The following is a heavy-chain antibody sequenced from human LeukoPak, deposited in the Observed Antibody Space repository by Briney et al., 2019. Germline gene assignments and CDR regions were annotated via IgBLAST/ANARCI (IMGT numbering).Heavy chain of an antibody. D-gene: IGHD3-9*01. CDR1: GFTFSSYS. V-gene: IGHV3-21*01. CDR3: ASSNYDILTGYGY. CDR2: ISSSSSYI. Sequence: GGSLRLSCAASGFTFSSYSMNWVRQAPGKGLEWVSSISSSSSYIYYADSVKGRFTISRDNAKNSLYLQMNSLRAEDTAVYYCASSNYDILTGYGYWGQGTLVTVSS. J-gene: IGHJ4*02.